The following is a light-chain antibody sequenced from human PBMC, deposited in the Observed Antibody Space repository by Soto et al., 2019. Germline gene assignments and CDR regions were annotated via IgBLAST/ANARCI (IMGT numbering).Light chain of an antibody. CDR2: GAS. CDR3: QQYGSSPLT. V-gene: IGKV3-20*01. J-gene: IGKJ4*01. Sequence: EIVLTQSPGTLYLSPGERATLSCRASQSVSSSYLAWYQQKHGQAPRLLIYGASSRATGIPDRFSGSGSGTDFTLTISRLEPEDFAVYYCQQYGSSPLTFGGGTKVEIK. CDR1: QSVSSSY.